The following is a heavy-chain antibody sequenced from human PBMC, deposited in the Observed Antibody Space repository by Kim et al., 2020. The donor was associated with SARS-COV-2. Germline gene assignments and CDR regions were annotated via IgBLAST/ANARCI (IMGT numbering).Heavy chain of an antibody. V-gene: IGHV3-33*01. D-gene: IGHD2-8*01. Sequence: YAHSVKGRFTITSDNSRNTLSLQVNSLRAEETAMYYCVRKSDALGFVYWGQGSLVTVSS. CDR3: VRKSDALGFVY. J-gene: IGHJ4*02.